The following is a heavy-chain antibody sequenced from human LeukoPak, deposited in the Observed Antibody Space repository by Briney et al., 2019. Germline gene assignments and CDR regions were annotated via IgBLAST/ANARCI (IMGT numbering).Heavy chain of an antibody. CDR1: GFSFNNFG. V-gene: IGHV3-30*18. CDR2: ISYDGSNK. D-gene: IGHD3-22*01. Sequence: PGGSLRLSCVASGFSFNNFGMSWVRQAPGKGLEWVAVISYDGSNKYYADSVKGRFTISRDNSKNKLYLQMNSLRAEDTAVYYCAKSLYYYDSSGYQDYWGQGTLVTVSS. J-gene: IGHJ4*02. CDR3: AKSLYYYDSSGYQDY.